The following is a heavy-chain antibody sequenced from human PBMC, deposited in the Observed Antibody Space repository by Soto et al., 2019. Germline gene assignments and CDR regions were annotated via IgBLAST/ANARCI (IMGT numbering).Heavy chain of an antibody. D-gene: IGHD4-4*01. CDR2: IIPLFRTP. V-gene: IGHV1-69*05. CDR1: GGTFSSSA. Sequence: QVQLVQSGAEMKEPGSSVKVSCKTSGGTFSSSAISWLRQAPGQGLEWMGGIIPLFRTPDYAQKFQGRVTIAPEEYTSTAYMELSSLRSEDTAVYYWARDNDRLQLGGNYYYILDVWGQGTTITVSS. J-gene: IGHJ6*02. CDR3: ARDNDRLQLGGNYYYILDV.